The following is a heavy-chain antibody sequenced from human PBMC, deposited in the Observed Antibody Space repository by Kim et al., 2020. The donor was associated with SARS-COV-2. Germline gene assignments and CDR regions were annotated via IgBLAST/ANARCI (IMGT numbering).Heavy chain of an antibody. CDR3: ARVARCSGGSCYPWWYFDL. V-gene: IGHV1-8*01. J-gene: IGHJ2*01. Sequence: ASVKVSCKASGYTFTSYDINWVRQATGQGLEWMGWMNPNSGNTGYAQKFQGRVTMTRNTSISTAYMELSSLRSEDTAVYYCARVARCSGGSCYPWWYFDLWGRGTLVTVSS. CDR1: GYTFTSYD. CDR2: MNPNSGNT. D-gene: IGHD2-15*01.